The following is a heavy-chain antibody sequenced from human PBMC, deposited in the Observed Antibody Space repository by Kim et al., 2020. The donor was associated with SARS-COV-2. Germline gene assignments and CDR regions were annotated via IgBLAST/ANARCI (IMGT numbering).Heavy chain of an antibody. J-gene: IGHJ4*02. Sequence: YSQGLQGRVTITRETAGSTAYMELSSLTSEDTAVYYCARGAAGVSYPTFWGQGTLVTVSS. CDR3: ARGAAGVSYPTF. V-gene: IGHV1-3*01. D-gene: IGHD3-10*01.